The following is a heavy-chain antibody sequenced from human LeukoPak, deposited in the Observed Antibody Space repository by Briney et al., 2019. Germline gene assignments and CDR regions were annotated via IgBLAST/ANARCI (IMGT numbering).Heavy chain of an antibody. CDR3: ASGGIVVVPAAHDAFDI. D-gene: IGHD2-2*01. Sequence: ASVKVSCKASSYTFTSYGISWVRQAPGQGLEWMGWISAYNGNTNYAQKLQGRVTMTTDTSTSTAYMELRSLRSDDTAVYYCASGGIVVVPAAHDAFDIWGQGTMVTVSS. J-gene: IGHJ3*02. CDR1: SYTFTSYG. V-gene: IGHV1-18*01. CDR2: ISAYNGNT.